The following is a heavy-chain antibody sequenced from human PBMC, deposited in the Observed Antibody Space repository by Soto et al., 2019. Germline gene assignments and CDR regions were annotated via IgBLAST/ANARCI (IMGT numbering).Heavy chain of an antibody. Sequence: QVQVVESGGGVVQPGRSLRLSCAASGFTFSRYAIHWVRQAPGKGLEWVAVISKDGSNKYYVDSVKGRFTISRDISRNTLYLQMNSLRDEDAAVYYCARSRSGAVADSFDFWGQGTLVTVSS. CDR2: ISKDGSNK. D-gene: IGHD3-10*01. V-gene: IGHV3-30*04. CDR1: GFTFSRYA. CDR3: ARSRSGAVADSFDF. J-gene: IGHJ4*02.